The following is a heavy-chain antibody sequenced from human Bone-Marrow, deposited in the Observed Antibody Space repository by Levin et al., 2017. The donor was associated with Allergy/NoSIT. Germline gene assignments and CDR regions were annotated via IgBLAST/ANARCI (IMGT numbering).Heavy chain of an antibody. Sequence: GESLKISCAASGFTFNNFAMNWVRQAPGRGLEWVAVISHDGSEKYHTDSVMGRFTISRDNSKNTLYLQMNSLRSEDTAVYYCARSRSCVDNKCYEEYNWFGPWGQGILVTVSS. CDR3: ARSRSCVDNKCYEEYNWFGP. CDR2: ISHDGSEK. V-gene: IGHV3-30*04. J-gene: IGHJ5*02. CDR1: GFTFNNFA. D-gene: IGHD2-2*01.